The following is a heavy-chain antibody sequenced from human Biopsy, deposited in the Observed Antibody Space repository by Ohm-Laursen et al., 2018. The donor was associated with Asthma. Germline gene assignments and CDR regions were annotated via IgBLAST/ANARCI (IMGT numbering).Heavy chain of an antibody. V-gene: IGHV3-33*01. J-gene: IGHJ5*02. CDR3: AREKVIESRGFQNWFDP. CDR2: IYYDGSRK. CDR1: GFTFSRHA. D-gene: IGHD3-16*02. Sequence: SLRLSCTATGFTFSRHALHWVRQAPGKGLEWVAGIYYDGSRKYYTESVKGRFTISRDNSKNRLYLEMASLRAEDTAVYYCAREKVIESRGFQNWFDPWGQGTLVHVSS.